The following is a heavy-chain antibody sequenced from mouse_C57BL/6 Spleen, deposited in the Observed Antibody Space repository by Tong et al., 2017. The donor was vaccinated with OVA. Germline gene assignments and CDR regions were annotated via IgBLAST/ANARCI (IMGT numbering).Heavy chain of an antibody. CDR3: ARDMDGSSYDFDY. D-gene: IGHD1-1*01. Sequence: EVQLQESGPVLVKPGASVKMSCKASGYTFTDYYMNWVKQSHGKSLEWIGVINPYNGGTSYNQKFKGKATLTVDKSSSTAYMELNSLTSEDSAVYYCARDMDGSSYDFDYWGQGTTLTVSS. CDR1: GYTFTDYY. CDR2: INPYNGGT. J-gene: IGHJ2*01. V-gene: IGHV1-19*01.